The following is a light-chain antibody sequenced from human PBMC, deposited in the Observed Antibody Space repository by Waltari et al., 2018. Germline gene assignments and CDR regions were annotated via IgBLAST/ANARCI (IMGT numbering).Light chain of an antibody. CDR3: QQRTIWSGT. J-gene: IGKJ1*01. CDR2: DAS. Sequence: VVVTQSPATLSLSPGKRATLSCRARQSISNYLAWYQQKPGQAPRLLIYDASNSATGIPARCSGSGSGTDFTLTSSSLEPEDFAVYYCQQRTIWSGTFGQGTKVEIK. V-gene: IGKV3-11*01. CDR1: QSISNY.